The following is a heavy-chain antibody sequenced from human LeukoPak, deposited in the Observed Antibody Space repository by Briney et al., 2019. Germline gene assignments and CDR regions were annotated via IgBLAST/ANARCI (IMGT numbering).Heavy chain of an antibody. Sequence: SETLSLTCTVSGGSISSYYWSWIRQPPGKGLEWIGYICYSGSTNYNPSLKSRVTISVDTSKNQFPLKLSSVTAADTAVYYCARDRSRWFDPWGQGTLVTVSS. J-gene: IGHJ5*02. CDR1: GGSISSYY. CDR3: ARDRSRWFDP. CDR2: ICYSGST. V-gene: IGHV4-59*01. D-gene: IGHD2-2*01.